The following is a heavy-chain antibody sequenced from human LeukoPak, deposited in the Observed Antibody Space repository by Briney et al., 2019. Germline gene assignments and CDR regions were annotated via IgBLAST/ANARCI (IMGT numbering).Heavy chain of an antibody. CDR1: GYSFTSYW. CDR2: IYPGDSDT. Sequence: GESLKISCKGFGYSFTSYWIAWVRPVPGKGLEGMGIIYPGDSDTRYSPSFQGQVTISGDKSISTVYLQWSSLKASDTAMYYCARVDLYCSSTSCYSFDYWGQGTLVTVSS. J-gene: IGHJ4*02. CDR3: ARVDLYCSSTSCYSFDY. D-gene: IGHD2-2*01. V-gene: IGHV5-51*01.